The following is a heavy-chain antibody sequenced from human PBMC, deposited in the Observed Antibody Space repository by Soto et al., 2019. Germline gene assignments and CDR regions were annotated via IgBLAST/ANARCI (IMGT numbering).Heavy chain of an antibody. V-gene: IGHV3-53*04. CDR3: ARVDYPYYYYMDV. CDR1: GFTVSSNY. Sequence: GGSLRLSCAASGFTVSSNYMSWVRQAPGKGLEWVSVIYSGGSTYYADSVKGRFTISRHNSKNTLYLQMNSLRAEDTAVYYCARVDYPYYYYMDVWGKGTTVTVSS. CDR2: IYSGGST. D-gene: IGHD3-10*01. J-gene: IGHJ6*03.